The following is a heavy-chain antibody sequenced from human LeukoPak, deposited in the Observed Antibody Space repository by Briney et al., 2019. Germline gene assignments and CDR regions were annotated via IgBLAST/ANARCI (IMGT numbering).Heavy chain of an antibody. D-gene: IGHD6-6*01. J-gene: IGHJ4*02. CDR3: AKNPGKLAYLDY. V-gene: IGHV5-51*01. Sequence: GESLKISCKGSGYSFTSYWIGWVRQMPGKGLEWMGIIYPGDSDTRYSPSFQGQVTISADKSISTAYLQWNSLRAEDTAVYYCAKNPGKLAYLDYWGQGTLVTVSS. CDR2: IYPGDSDT. CDR1: GYSFTSYW.